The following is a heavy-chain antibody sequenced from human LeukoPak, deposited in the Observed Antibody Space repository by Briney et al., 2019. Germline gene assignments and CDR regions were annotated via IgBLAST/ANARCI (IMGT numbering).Heavy chain of an antibody. J-gene: IGHJ4*02. Sequence: TGRSLRLSCAASGFTFSSYGMHWVRQAPGKGLEWVAVIWHDGSNKYYADSVKGRFTISRDNSKNTLYLQMNSLRAEDTAVYYCARTPASPTYYYDSSGYFDYWGQGTLVTVSS. D-gene: IGHD3-22*01. V-gene: IGHV3-33*01. CDR2: IWHDGSNK. CDR1: GFTFSSYG. CDR3: ARTPASPTYYYDSSGYFDY.